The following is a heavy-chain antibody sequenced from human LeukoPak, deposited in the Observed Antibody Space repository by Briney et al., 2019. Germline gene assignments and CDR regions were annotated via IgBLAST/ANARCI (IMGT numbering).Heavy chain of an antibody. CDR3: ARPAYCGSNCYYYFDN. J-gene: IGHJ4*02. V-gene: IGHV3-7*04. CDR1: GFSFSSYW. CDR2: INRDGSGT. Sequence: GGSLRLSCAASGFSFSSYWMHWVRQAPGKGLECVATINRDGSGTYYVDSVRGRFTISRDNAKNSMHLQLNSLRAEDTAVHYCARPAYCGSNCYYYFDNWGQGTLVTVSS. D-gene: IGHD2-21*01.